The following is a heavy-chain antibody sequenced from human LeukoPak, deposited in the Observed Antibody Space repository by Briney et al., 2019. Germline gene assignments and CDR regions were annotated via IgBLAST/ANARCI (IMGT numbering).Heavy chain of an antibody. CDR1: GYTFTSYG. J-gene: IGHJ4*02. CDR2: ISAYNGNT. V-gene: IGHV1-18*01. Sequence: ASVKVSCKASGYTFTSYGISWVRQAPGQGLEWMGWISAYNGNTNYAQKLQGRVTMTRDTSTSTVYMELSSLRYTAVYYCARDLSSYDSSGGYWGQGTLVTVSS. CDR3: ARDLSSYDSSGGY. D-gene: IGHD3-22*01.